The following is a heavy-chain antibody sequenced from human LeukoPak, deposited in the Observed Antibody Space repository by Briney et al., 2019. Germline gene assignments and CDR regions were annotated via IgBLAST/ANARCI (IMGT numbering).Heavy chain of an antibody. CDR2: IIPIFGTA. CDR3: AREAKNWFDP. V-gene: IGHV1-69*13. CDR1: GYTFTSYI. J-gene: IGHJ5*02. Sequence: GASVKVSCKASGYTFTSYIISWVRQAPGQGLEWMGGIIPIFGTANYAQRFQGRVTITADESTSTAYMELSSLRSEDTAVYYCAREAKNWFDPWGQGTLVTVSS.